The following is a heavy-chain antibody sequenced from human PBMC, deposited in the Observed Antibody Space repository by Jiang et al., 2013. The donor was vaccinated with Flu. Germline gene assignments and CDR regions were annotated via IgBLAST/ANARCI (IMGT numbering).Heavy chain of an antibody. CDR1: ELS. CDR3: ATAQGSYDYVWGSYRAELDY. V-gene: IGHV1-24*01. J-gene: IGHJ4*02. D-gene: IGHD3-16*01. CDR2: FDPEDGET. Sequence: ELSMHWVRQAPGKGLEWMGGFDPEDGETIYAQKFQGRVTMTEDTSTDTAYMELSSLRSEDTAVYYCATAQGSYDYVWGSYRAELDYWGQGTLVTVSS.